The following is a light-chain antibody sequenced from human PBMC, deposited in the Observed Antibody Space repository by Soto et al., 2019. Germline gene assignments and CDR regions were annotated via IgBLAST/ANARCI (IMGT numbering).Light chain of an antibody. V-gene: IGKV1-33*01. Sequence: DIQMTQSPSTLSASVGDRVTITCRASQNINSWLAWYQQRPGKAPKLLIYDASDLHSGVPSRFSGSGSGTDFTFTISSLQPEDIATYFCQQYDNLPTWTFGQGTKVDI. J-gene: IGKJ1*01. CDR2: DAS. CDR1: QNINSW. CDR3: QQYDNLPTWT.